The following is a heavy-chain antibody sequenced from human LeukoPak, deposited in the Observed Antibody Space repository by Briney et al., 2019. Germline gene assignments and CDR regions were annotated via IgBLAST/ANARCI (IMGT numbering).Heavy chain of an antibody. CDR2: INHSGST. J-gene: IGHJ4*02. V-gene: IGHV4-34*01. D-gene: IGHD6-13*01. CDR1: GGSFSGYY. CDR3: ARLNYSSSWYFDY. Sequence: SETLSLTCAVYGGSFSGYYWSWIRQPPGKGLEWIGEINHSGSTNYNPSLKSRVTISVDTSKNQFSLKLSSVTAADTAVYYCARLNYSSSWYFDYWGQGTLATVSS.